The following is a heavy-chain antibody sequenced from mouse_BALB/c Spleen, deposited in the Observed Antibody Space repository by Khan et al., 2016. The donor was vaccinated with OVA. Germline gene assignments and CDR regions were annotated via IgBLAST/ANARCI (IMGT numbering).Heavy chain of an antibody. D-gene: IGHD2-3*01. V-gene: IGHV5-9-3*01. Sequence: EVELVESGGGLVKPGGSLKVSCAVSGFTLSRYAMSWVRQTPEKRLEWVATISSGGTYTYYPDSVKGRFTISRDNAEKTLYLQMSSLRSEDTAMYYCARSDGYYGRGAMDYWGQGTSVTGSS. CDR2: ISSGGTYT. J-gene: IGHJ4*01. CDR1: GFTLSRYA. CDR3: ARSDGYYGRGAMDY.